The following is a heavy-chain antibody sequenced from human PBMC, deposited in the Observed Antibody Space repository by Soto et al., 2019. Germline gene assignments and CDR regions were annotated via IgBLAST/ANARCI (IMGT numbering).Heavy chain of an antibody. CDR1: GGSISSGGYY. J-gene: IGHJ4*02. V-gene: IGHV4-30-4*01. D-gene: IGHD2-2*01. Sequence: QVQLQESGPGLVKPSQTLSLTCTVSGGSISSGGYYWGWIRQPPGKGLEWIAYISYSWNTYYNPSLKSRISISADTCKNQFSLELKSVTVADTAVYYCGTVRASWYVDYWGQGTLVTVSS. CDR3: GTVRASWYVDY. CDR2: ISYSWNT.